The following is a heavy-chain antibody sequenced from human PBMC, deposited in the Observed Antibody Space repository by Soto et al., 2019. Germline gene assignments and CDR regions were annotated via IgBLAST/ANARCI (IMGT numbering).Heavy chain of an antibody. J-gene: IGHJ4*02. V-gene: IGHV1-46*01. D-gene: IGHD1-1*01. CDR1: GYTFSSYY. CDR3: ARGVALRRRDAYNYFNY. Sequence: QVQLVQSGAEVKKPGASVKVSCKASGYTFSSYYIHWVRQTPGQGLEWMGIINPSDYSTNYAQKFQDRVTMTRDTSTSTVYMELSSLRSEDSAMYYCARGVALRRRDAYNYFNYWGQGTLVTVSS. CDR2: INPSDYST.